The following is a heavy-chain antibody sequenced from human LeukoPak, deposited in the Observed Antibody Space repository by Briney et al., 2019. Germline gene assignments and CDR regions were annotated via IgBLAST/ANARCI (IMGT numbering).Heavy chain of an antibody. Sequence: SGPTLVNPTQTLTLTCIFSDFSLSTTGVAVAWIRQPPGKAVAWLALISWDADKRYSPSLKSRLTITKDTTKNHVVLTMTNMDPVDTATYYCARSNYYSSGTYYNDFWGQGTLVTVSS. CDR1: DFSLSTTGVA. CDR3: ARSNYYSSGTYYNDF. CDR2: ISWDADK. D-gene: IGHD3-10*01. V-gene: IGHV2-5*02. J-gene: IGHJ4*02.